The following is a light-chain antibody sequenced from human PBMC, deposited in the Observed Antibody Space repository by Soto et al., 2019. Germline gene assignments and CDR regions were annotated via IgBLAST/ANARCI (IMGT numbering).Light chain of an antibody. J-gene: IGLJ3*02. CDR1: SSDVGGYNY. Sequence: QSVLTQPPSASGSPGQSVTISCTGTSSDVGGYNYVSWYQQHPGKAPKLMIYEVIKRPSGVPDRFSGSKSGNTASLTVSGLQGEDEADYYCSSYAGSNNLVFGGGIKLTVL. CDR2: EVI. CDR3: SSYAGSNNLV. V-gene: IGLV2-8*01.